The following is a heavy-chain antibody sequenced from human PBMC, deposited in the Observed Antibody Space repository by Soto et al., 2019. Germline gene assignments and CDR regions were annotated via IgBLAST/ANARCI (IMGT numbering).Heavy chain of an antibody. CDR3: ARSGPGGYSSY. J-gene: IGHJ4*02. D-gene: IGHD5-18*01. CDR2: TYYRSKWYN. Sequence: SETLSLTFAISGDSVSSNSAAGNWIRQSPSRGLKCLGRTYYRSKWYNHYAVSVKSRITVNSDTSKTQFSLQLNSVTTPDTAVYSCARSGPGGYSSYWGQVTLVTVSS. CDR1: GDSVSSNSAA. V-gene: IGHV6-1*01.